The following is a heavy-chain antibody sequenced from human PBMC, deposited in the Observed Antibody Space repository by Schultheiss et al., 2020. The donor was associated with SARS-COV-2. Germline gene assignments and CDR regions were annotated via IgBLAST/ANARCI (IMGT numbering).Heavy chain of an antibody. V-gene: IGHV4-59*12. CDR3: ARGLITGTPFFDY. CDR2: VYHTGTS. D-gene: IGHD1-20*01. CDR1: GGSISSYY. Sequence: SETLSLTCTVSGGSISSYYWSWIRQPPGKGLEWIATVYHTGTSFYNPSLKSRVTISVDTSKNQFSLKLSSVTAADTAVYYCARGLITGTPFFDYWGQGTLVTVSS. J-gene: IGHJ4*02.